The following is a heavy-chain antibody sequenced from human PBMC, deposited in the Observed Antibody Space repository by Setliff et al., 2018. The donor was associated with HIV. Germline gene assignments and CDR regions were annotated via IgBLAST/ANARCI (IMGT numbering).Heavy chain of an antibody. D-gene: IGHD3-16*01. J-gene: IGHJ4*02. CDR1: GGTFSSYV. CDR3: ARDRAEADVGGGVRGPTYFCDY. Sequence: ASVKVSCKASGGTFSSYVISWVRQAPGQGLEWMGGIIPIFGTANYAQKFQGRVTITADESTSTVFVELSNLRPDDTAIYYCARDRAEADVGGGVRGPTYFCDYWGQGTLVTVSS. CDR2: IIPIFGTA. V-gene: IGHV1-69*13.